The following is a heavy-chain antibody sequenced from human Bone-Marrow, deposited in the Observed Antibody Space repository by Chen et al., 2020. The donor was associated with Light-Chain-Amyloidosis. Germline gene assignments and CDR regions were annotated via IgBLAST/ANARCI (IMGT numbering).Heavy chain of an antibody. J-gene: IGHJ6*03. Sequence: EVQLVESGGNLVQPGGSLRLSCVGSGLIFSNYAMNWVRQAPGKGLEWVSAIGGSGVNTYYADSVKGRFTISRDNSKNTLYLQISSLRAEDTAVYYCAGVWGIVTHSGYMDVWGKGTTVTVSS. CDR3: AGVWGIVTHSGYMDV. CDR2: IGGSGVNT. V-gene: IGHV3-23*04. D-gene: IGHD3-16*01. CDR1: GLIFSNYA.